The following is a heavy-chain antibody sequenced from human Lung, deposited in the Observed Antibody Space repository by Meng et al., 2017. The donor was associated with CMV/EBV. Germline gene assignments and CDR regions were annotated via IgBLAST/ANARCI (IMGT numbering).Heavy chain of an antibody. V-gene: IGHV1-2*02. CDR1: GYTFTGCF. CDR3: ARDPSLVTGTTDYFDY. J-gene: IGHJ4*02. Sequence: QVQLVQSGAEVRKPGXSVKVSCTASGYTFTGCFMHWVRQAPGQGLEWMGWINPNSGGTNFAQKFQGRVTMTRDTSISTVYMELSSLRPDDTAVYYCARDPSLVTGTTDYFDYWGQGTLVTVSS. D-gene: IGHD1-1*01. CDR2: INPNSGGT.